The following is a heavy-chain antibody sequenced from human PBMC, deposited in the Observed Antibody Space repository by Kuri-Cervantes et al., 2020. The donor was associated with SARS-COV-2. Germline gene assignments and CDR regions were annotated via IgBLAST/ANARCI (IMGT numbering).Heavy chain of an antibody. CDR3: ARDPAWTGDGP. Sequence: ASVKVSCKASGYTFTSYGISWVRQAPGQGLEWMGWINLNTDGTHYAQNFQGRVTMTRDTSIGTAYMELSRLRSDDTAVYYCARDPAWTGDGPWGQGTLVTVSS. V-gene: IGHV1-2*02. CDR2: INLNTDGT. D-gene: IGHD3/OR15-3a*01. J-gene: IGHJ5*02. CDR1: GYTFTSYG.